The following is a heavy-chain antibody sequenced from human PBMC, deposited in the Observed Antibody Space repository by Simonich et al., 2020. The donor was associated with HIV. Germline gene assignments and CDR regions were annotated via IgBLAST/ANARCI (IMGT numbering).Heavy chain of an antibody. CDR3: AKAYGNYYYYGMDV. CDR2: ISGEGGST. J-gene: IGHJ6*02. CDR1: GFTFSSYA. Sequence: EVQLLESGGGLVQPGGSLRLSCAASGFTFSSYAMSGVRQAPGRGLGWASAISGEGGSTYYAAAVKGRLTISRDNSKNTLYLQMNSLRAEDTAVYYCAKAYGNYYYYGMDVWGQGTTVTVSS. D-gene: IGHD3-10*01. V-gene: IGHV3-23*01.